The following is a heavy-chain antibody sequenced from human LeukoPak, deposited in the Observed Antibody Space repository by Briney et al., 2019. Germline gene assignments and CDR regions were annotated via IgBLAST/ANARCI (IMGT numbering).Heavy chain of an antibody. Sequence: PGGSLRLSCAASGFTFSNAWMSWVRRAPGKGLEWVGRIKSKTDGGTTDYAAPVKGRFTISRDDSKSTLYLQMNSLKTEDTAVYSCTTDYQAVAFFDYWGQATLVTVSS. V-gene: IGHV3-15*01. CDR2: IKSKTDGGTT. D-gene: IGHD6-19*01. CDR3: TTDYQAVAFFDY. J-gene: IGHJ4*02. CDR1: GFTFSNAW.